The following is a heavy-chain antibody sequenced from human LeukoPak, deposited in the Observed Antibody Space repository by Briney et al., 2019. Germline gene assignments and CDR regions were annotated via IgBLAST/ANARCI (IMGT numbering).Heavy chain of an antibody. CDR1: GGSISSGDYY. Sequence: SQTLSLTCTVSGGSISSGDYYWSWIRQPPGKGLEWIGYIYYSGSTYYNPSLKSRVTISVDTSKNQFSLKLSSVTAADTAVYYCARHKYGELTPYGMDVWGQGTTVTVSS. CDR3: ARHKYGELTPYGMDV. V-gene: IGHV4-30-4*01. J-gene: IGHJ6*02. CDR2: IYYSGST. D-gene: IGHD3-10*01.